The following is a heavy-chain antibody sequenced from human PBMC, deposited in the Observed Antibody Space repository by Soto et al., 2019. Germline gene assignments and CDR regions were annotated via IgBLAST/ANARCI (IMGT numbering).Heavy chain of an antibody. CDR2: IYYLGST. CDR1: GGSMSEYF. J-gene: IGHJ4*02. V-gene: IGHV4-59*01. D-gene: IGHD3-10*01. CDR3: ARDGYDGSGSPYPAY. Sequence: SETLSLTCSVSGGSMSEYFWSWIRQSPGKELEWIGYIYYLGSTDYNPSLKSRVTISVDTSKRQFSLRLTSVTAADTAVYYCARDGYDGSGSPYPAYWGPGTQVTVSS.